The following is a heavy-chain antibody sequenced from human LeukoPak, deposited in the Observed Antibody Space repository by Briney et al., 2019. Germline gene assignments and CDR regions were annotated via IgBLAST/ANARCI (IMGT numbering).Heavy chain of an antibody. Sequence: GGSLRLSCAASGFTFSSYWMSWVRQAPGKGLEWVSAISGSGGSTYYADSVKGRFTISRDNSKNTLYLQMNSLRAEDTAVYYCARRITVTTRNYYMDVWGKGTTVTVSS. CDR1: GFTFSSYW. D-gene: IGHD4-17*01. V-gene: IGHV3-23*01. CDR3: ARRITVTTRNYYMDV. J-gene: IGHJ6*03. CDR2: ISGSGGST.